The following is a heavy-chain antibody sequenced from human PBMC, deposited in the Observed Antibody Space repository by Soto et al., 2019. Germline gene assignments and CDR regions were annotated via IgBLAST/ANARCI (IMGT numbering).Heavy chain of an antibody. CDR1: GGTFSSYT. CDR2: IIPILGIA. V-gene: IGHV1-69*04. J-gene: IGHJ3*02. CDR3: ATDRRGGNLDEFDI. D-gene: IGHD2-21*02. Sequence: GASVKVSCKASGGTFSSYTISWVRQAPGQGLEWMGRIIPILGIANYAQKFQGRVTITADKSTSTAYMELSSLRSEDTAVYYCATDRRGGNLDEFDIWGQGTMVNVAS.